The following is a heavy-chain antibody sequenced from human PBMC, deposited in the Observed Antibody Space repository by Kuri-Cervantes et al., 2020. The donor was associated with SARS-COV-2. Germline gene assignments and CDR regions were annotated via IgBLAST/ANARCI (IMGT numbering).Heavy chain of an antibody. V-gene: IGHV3-21*01. CDR1: GFTFSSYS. CDR3: ARVFSATHYYYYYMDV. Sequence: GGSLRLSCAASGFTFSSYSMNWVRQAPGKGLEWVSSISSSSSYIYYADSVKGRFTISRDNAKSSLYLQMNSLRAEDTAVYYCARVFSATHYYYYYMDVWGKGTTVTVSS. J-gene: IGHJ6*03. CDR2: ISSSSSYI.